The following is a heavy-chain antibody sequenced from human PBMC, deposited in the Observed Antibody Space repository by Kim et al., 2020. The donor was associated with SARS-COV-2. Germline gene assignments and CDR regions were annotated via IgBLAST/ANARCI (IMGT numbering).Heavy chain of an antibody. CDR3: AKDTKYELLYGGYSYYYG. J-gene: IGHJ6*01. CDR1: GFTFRSYG. Sequence: GGSLRLSCAASGFTFRSYGMHWVRQAPGKGLEWVAVISYDGSNKYYADSVKGRFTISRDNSKKTLYLQMNSLRAEDTAFYYCAKDTKYELLYGGYSYYYG. CDR2: ISYDGSNK. V-gene: IGHV3-30*18. D-gene: IGHD2-2*02.